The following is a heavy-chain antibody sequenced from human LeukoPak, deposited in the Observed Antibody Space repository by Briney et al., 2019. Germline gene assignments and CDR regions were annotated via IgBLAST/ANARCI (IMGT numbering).Heavy chain of an antibody. CDR2: ISHSGST. D-gene: IGHD6-13*01. Sequence: NPSETLSLTCAVYGGSFSGYYWSRIRQPPGKGLEWIGEISHSGSTNYNPSLKSRVTISVDTSKNQFSLKPSSVTAADTAVYYCARRGSSRPFDPWGQGTLVTVSS. V-gene: IGHV4-34*01. J-gene: IGHJ5*02. CDR3: ARRGSSRPFDP. CDR1: GGSFSGYY.